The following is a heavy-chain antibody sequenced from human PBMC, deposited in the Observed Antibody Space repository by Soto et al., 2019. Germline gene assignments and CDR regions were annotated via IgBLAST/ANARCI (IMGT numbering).Heavy chain of an antibody. CDR1: GGTFSSNG. CDR2: IIPIFGTT. D-gene: IGHD3-10*01. J-gene: IGHJ4*02. Sequence: QVQLVQSVAEVKKPGSSVKVSCKASGGTFSSNGISWVRQAPGQGLEWMGGIIPIFGTTIYAQTFQGRVTITADESTSTAYMEVSSLRAEDTAEYYWARGEGYNYYFDYGGQGTRVTVAS. V-gene: IGHV1-69*01. CDR3: ARGEGYNYYFDY.